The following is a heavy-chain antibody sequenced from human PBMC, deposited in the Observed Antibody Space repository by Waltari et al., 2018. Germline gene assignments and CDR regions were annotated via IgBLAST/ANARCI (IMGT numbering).Heavy chain of an antibody. D-gene: IGHD2-8*01. CDR2: INPSGGST. V-gene: IGHV1-46*01. CDR1: GYTFTSYY. Sequence: QVQLVQSGAEVKKPGASVKVSCKASGYTFTSYYMHWVRQAPGQGLEWMGIINPSGGSTIYADSVKGRFTISRDNAKNTLYLQLDSLRAEDAAVYYCARGGPLYSIDDWGQGNLVTVSS. CDR3: ARGGPLYSIDD. J-gene: IGHJ4*02.